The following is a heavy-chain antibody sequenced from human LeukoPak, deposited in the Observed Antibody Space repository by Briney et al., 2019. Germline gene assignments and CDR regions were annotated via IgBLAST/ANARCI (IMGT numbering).Heavy chain of an antibody. Sequence: PGGSLRLSCAASGFTFSSHDMHWVRQGTGKGLEWVSAIGTGGETYYTGSVKGRFTISRENAKNSLYLRMNSLRAGDTAVYYCARRGSAAAGYYYFDLWGRGTLVTVSS. CDR1: GFTFSSHD. V-gene: IGHV3-13*04. CDR2: IGTGGET. CDR3: ARRGSAAAGYYYFDL. D-gene: IGHD6-13*01. J-gene: IGHJ2*01.